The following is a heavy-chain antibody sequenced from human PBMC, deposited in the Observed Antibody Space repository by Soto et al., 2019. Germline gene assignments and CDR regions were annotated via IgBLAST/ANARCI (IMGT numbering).Heavy chain of an antibody. Sequence: PSETLSLTCTVAGDSVSSGTYYWSWIRQPPGKGLEWIGNIHYSGSTNYNPSLKSRVTMSVDTSKNQFSLKLTFVTAADTAMFYCARXSFYYDTSGYAVAWFDPWGQGTPVTVSS. J-gene: IGHJ5*02. CDR3: ARXSFYYDTSGYAVAWFDP. CDR2: IHYSGST. V-gene: IGHV4-61*01. CDR1: GDSVSSGTYY. D-gene: IGHD3-22*01.